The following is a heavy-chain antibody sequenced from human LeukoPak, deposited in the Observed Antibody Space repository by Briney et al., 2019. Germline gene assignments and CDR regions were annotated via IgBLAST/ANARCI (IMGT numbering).Heavy chain of an antibody. CDR3: ARVEMATIRFDY. Sequence: RTSETLSLTCAVYGGSFSGYYWSWIRQPPGKGLEWIGEINHSGSTNYNPSLKSRVTISVDTSKNQFSLKLSSVTAADTAVYYCARVEMATIRFDYWGQGTLVTVSS. CDR2: INHSGST. D-gene: IGHD5-24*01. J-gene: IGHJ4*02. CDR1: GGSFSGYY. V-gene: IGHV4-34*01.